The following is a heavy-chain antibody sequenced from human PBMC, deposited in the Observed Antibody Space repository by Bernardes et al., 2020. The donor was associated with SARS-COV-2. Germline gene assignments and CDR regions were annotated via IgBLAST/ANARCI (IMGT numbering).Heavy chain of an antibody. J-gene: IGHJ4*02. D-gene: IGHD5-18*01. CDR2: IYRDDDT. CDR3: AHSPVAFWDTGMVAFDY. CDR1: GFSLRPSRVA. V-gene: IGHV2-5*02. Sequence: SGPTLLKPTQTLTLTCPCSGFSLRPSRVAVGWIRQPPGKALEWLAVIYRDDDTQYSPSLKSRLTISKDISKDQVVLTMTNMDPVDTATYYCAHSPVAFWDTGMVAFDYWGQGTPVTVSS.